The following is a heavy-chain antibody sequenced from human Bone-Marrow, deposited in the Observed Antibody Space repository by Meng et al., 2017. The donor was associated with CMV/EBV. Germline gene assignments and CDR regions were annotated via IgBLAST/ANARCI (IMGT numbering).Heavy chain of an antibody. CDR3: ARTQYDSSAQDFDY. Sequence: GESLKISWAASGFTVSSNYMSWVRQAPGKGLEWVSVIYSSGSTYYADSVKGRFTISRDNSKNTLYLQMNSLRAEDTAVYYCARTQYDSSAQDFDYWGQGTLVTVSS. V-gene: IGHV3-66*02. D-gene: IGHD3-22*01. CDR1: GFTVSSNY. J-gene: IGHJ4*02. CDR2: IYSSGST.